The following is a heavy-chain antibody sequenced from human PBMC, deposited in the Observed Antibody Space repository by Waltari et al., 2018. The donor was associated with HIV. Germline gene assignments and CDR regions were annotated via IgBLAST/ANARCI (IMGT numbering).Heavy chain of an antibody. CDR1: GFTFRNYG. CDR3: AKERGPFNDFDI. Sequence: QVQLVESGGGVVQPGRSLRLSCVASGFTFRNYGMHWVRQAPGKGLEWVAVIWVDGKNKYYADSVRGRFTISRDNSKNTLYLQMDSLRAEDAAVYYCAKERGPFNDFDIWGQGTMVTVSS. CDR2: IWVDGKNK. D-gene: IGHD3-16*01. J-gene: IGHJ3*02. V-gene: IGHV3-33*06.